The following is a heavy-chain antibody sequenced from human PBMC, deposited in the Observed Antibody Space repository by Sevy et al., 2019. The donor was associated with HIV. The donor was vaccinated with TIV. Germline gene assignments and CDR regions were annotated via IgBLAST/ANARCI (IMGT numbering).Heavy chain of an antibody. CDR3: ARSQTTVVTYNAFDI. Sequence: GGSLRLSCAASGFTFSSYWMNWVRQAPGKGLEWVANIKQDGSEKYYVDSVKGRLTFSRDNAKNSLYLQMNSLRAEDTAVYCCARSQTTVVTYNAFDIWGQGTMVTVSS. V-gene: IGHV3-7*03. CDR2: IKQDGSEK. J-gene: IGHJ3*02. CDR1: GFTFSSYW. D-gene: IGHD4-17*01.